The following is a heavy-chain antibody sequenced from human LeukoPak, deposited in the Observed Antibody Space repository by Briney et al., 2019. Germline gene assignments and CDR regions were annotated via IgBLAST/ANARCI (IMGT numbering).Heavy chain of an antibody. CDR2: ISGSGGST. J-gene: IGHJ1*01. V-gene: IGHV3-23*01. Sequence: QPGGSLRLSCAASGFTFNSYAMSWVRQAPGKGLEWVSVISGSGGSTNYADFVKGRFTISRDNSKNTLYLQMSSLRAEDTAVYYCAKDPRFSSSQHWGQGTLVTVSS. CDR3: AKDPRFSSSQH. D-gene: IGHD6-13*01. CDR1: GFTFNSYA.